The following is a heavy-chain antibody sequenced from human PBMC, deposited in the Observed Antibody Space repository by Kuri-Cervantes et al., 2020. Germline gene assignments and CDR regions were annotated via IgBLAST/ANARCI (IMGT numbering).Heavy chain of an antibody. J-gene: IGHJ3*02. V-gene: IGHV1-24*01. Sequence: ASVKVSCKVSGYTLTELSIHWVRQAPGEGLEWMGGFDRRDGETFYAQKFQGRVTMTEDTSTDTAYMEVSSLRSDDTAIYFCAKGGQYLVLPGQPREAFDIWGQGTMVTVSS. D-gene: IGHD2/OR15-2a*01. CDR1: GYTLTELS. CDR3: AKGGQYLVLPGQPREAFDI. CDR2: FDRRDGET.